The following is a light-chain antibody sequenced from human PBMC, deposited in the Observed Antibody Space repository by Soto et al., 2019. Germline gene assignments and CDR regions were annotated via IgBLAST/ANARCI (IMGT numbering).Light chain of an antibody. J-gene: IGLJ3*02. CDR2: LEGTGRY. CDR3: ETWANNIWV. Sequence: QAVVTQSSSASASLGSSVKLTCTLNSGYVSYIVAWHQLKPGKAPRYLMKLEGTGRYNKGSGVPDRFSGSSSGPDRHLIISNLQSEDEADYYCETWANNIWVFGGGTKLTVL. CDR1: SGYVSYI. V-gene: IGLV4-60*03.